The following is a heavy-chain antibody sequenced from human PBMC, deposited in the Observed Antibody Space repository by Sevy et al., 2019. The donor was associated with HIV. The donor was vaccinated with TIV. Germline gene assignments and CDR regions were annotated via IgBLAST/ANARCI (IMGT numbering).Heavy chain of an antibody. D-gene: IGHD6-13*01. J-gene: IGHJ3*02. V-gene: IGHV3-23*01. CDR1: GFTFSNYG. CDR3: VKGGSIAAAGNDAFDI. CDR2: IHNSGDTT. Sequence: GGSLRLSCAASGFTFSNYGMNWVRQAPGKGLEWVSVIHNSGDTTHYGDSVKGRFTISRDNSENTPFLQMNSLIAEDTAVYYCVKGGSIAAAGNDAFDIWGQGTMVTVSS.